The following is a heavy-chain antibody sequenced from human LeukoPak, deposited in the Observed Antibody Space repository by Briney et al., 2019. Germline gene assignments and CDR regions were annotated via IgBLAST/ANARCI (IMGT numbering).Heavy chain of an antibody. CDR3: AKASGPTNYFDY. J-gene: IGHJ4*02. D-gene: IGHD1-26*01. V-gene: IGHV3-23*01. CDR2: ISGSGGQT. Sequence: PGGSLRLSCAASGFTFGTYSMSWVRQAPGKGLEWVSGISGSGGQTFYADSVKGRFTISRDNSKNTVYLQMNSLRAEDTAVYYCAKASGPTNYFDYWGQGTLVTVSS. CDR1: GFTFGTYS.